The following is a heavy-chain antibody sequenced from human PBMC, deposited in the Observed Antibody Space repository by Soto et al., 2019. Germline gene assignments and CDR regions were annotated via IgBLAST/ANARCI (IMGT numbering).Heavy chain of an antibody. D-gene: IGHD3-22*01. CDR1: GFTFSSYA. CDR3: ATNPDYYDSSGPFDY. CDR2: ISGSGGST. J-gene: IGHJ4*02. Sequence: GGSLRLSCAASGFTFSSYAMSWVRQAPGKGLEWVSAISGSGGSTYYADSVKGRFTISRDNSKNTLYLQMNSLRAEDTAVYYSATNPDYYDSSGPFDYWGQGTLVTVSS. V-gene: IGHV3-23*01.